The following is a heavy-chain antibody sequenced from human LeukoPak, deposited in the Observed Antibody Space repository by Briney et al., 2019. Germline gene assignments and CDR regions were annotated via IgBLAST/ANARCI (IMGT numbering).Heavy chain of an antibody. CDR3: AKARGGTTNDY. D-gene: IGHD4-23*01. Sequence: PGXSLRLSCAASGFTFSSYAMSWGRQAPGKGLEWVSAISGSGGSTYYADSVKGRFTIYRGNSKNTLYLQMNSLRAEDTAVYYCAKARGGTTNDYWGQGTLVTVSS. J-gene: IGHJ4*02. CDR2: ISGSGGST. V-gene: IGHV3-23*01. CDR1: GFTFSSYA.